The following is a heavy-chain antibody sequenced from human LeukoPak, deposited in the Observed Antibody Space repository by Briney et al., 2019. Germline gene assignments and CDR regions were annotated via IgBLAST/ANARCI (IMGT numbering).Heavy chain of an antibody. CDR3: ARAMVVVVPAAM. V-gene: IGHV3-30-3*01. J-gene: IGHJ4*02. CDR1: EFTFSNYA. Sequence: GESLKISCAASEFTFSNYAMHWVRQAPGKGLAWVAVISYDGNSKSYANSVKGRFTISRDNSKNTLYLQMNSLRPDDTAVYYCARAMVVVVPAAMWGQGTLVTVSS. CDR2: ISYDGNSK. D-gene: IGHD2-2*01.